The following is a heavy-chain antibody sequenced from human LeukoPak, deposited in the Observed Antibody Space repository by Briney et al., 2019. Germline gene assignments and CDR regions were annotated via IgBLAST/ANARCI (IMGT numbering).Heavy chain of an antibody. CDR1: GFTFSSYW. J-gene: IGHJ4*02. D-gene: IGHD1-26*01. CDR2: ISASGDRT. Sequence: PGGSLRLSCAASGFTFSSYWMSWVRQAPGKGLEWVSAISASGDRTYYADSVKGRFTISRDNAKNTLYLQMNSLKTEDTAVYYCTTIKWELLLDYWGQGTLVTVSS. V-gene: IGHV3-23*01. CDR3: TTIKWELLLDY.